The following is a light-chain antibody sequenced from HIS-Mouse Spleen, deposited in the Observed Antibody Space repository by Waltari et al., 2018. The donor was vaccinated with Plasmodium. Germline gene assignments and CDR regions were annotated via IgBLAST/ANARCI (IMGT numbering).Light chain of an antibody. CDR3: YSTDSSGNHRV. J-gene: IGLJ3*02. CDR2: EDS. Sequence: SYELTQPPSVSVSPGQTARTPCSGAAFPKKYASLYQQKSGQAPVLVIYEDSKRPSGIPERFSGSSSGTMATLTISGAQVEDEADYYCYSTDSSGNHRVFGGGTKLTVL. V-gene: IGLV3-10*01. CDR1: AFPKKY.